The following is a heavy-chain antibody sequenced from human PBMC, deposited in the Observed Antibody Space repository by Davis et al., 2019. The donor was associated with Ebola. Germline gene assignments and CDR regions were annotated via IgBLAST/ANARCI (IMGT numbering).Heavy chain of an antibody. J-gene: IGHJ5*02. CDR3: ARLRHYDFWSGYPNWFDP. D-gene: IGHD3-3*01. Sequence: MPSETLSLTCAVYGGSFSGYYWSWIRQPPGKGLEWIGEIKHSGSTNYNPSLKSRVTISVDTSKNQFSLKLSSVTAADTAVYYCARLRHYDFWSGYPNWFDPWGQGTLVTVSS. CDR1: GGSFSGYY. CDR2: IKHSGST. V-gene: IGHV4-34*01.